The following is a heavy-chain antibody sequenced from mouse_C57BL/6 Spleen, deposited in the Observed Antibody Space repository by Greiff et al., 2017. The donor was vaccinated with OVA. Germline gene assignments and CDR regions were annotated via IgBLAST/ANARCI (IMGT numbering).Heavy chain of an antibody. CDR2: IDPENGDT. CDR3: TGYRL. Sequence: EVMLVESGAELVRPGASVKLSCTASGFNIKDDYMHWVKQRPEQGLEWIGWIDPENGDTEYASKFQGKATITADTSSNTAYLQLSSLTSEDTAVYYCTGYRLWGQGTLVTVSA. CDR1: GFNIKDDY. J-gene: IGHJ3*01. D-gene: IGHD2-14*01. V-gene: IGHV14-4*01.